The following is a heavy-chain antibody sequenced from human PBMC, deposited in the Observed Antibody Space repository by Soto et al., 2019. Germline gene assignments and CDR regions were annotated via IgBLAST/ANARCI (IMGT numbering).Heavy chain of an antibody. CDR3: AREENWNYAY. Sequence: SETLSLTCTVSGDSVSSGSYYWSWFRQPPGKGLEWIGYIYYSGSTNYNPSLKSRVTISVGTSKNQFSLKLSSVTAADTAVYYCAREENWNYAYWGQGTLVTVSS. J-gene: IGHJ4*02. CDR2: IYYSGST. D-gene: IGHD1-7*01. V-gene: IGHV4-61*01. CDR1: GDSVSSGSYY.